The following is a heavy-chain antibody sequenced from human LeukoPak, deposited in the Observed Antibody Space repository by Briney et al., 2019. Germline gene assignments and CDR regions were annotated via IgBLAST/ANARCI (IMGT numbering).Heavy chain of an antibody. Sequence: PGGSLRLSCAASGFTFSSYGMHWVRQAPGKGLEWVAVISYDGSNKYYADSVKGRFTISRGNSKNTLYLQMNSLRAEDTAVYYCAKDHSGYSYGYGYWGQGTLVTVSS. CDR2: ISYDGSNK. CDR3: AKDHSGYSYGYGY. CDR1: GFTFSSYG. V-gene: IGHV3-30*18. D-gene: IGHD5-18*01. J-gene: IGHJ4*02.